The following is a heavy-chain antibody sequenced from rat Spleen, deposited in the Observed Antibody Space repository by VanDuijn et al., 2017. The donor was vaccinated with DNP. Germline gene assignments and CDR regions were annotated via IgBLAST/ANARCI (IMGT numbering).Heavy chain of an antibody. CDR2: IGSAAYAP. CDR1: GFTFSAYY. V-gene: IGHV5-22*01. J-gene: IGHJ2*01. D-gene: IGHD4-3*01. Sequence: EVHLVESGGGLVQPGRSLRLSCVASGFTFSAYYLAWVRQAPAKGLEWVAYIGSAAYAPYYGDSVKGRFTISRDNAKSTLYLQMNSLRSEDMATYYCVRWNSGHFDYWGQGVMVTVSS. CDR3: VRWNSGHFDY.